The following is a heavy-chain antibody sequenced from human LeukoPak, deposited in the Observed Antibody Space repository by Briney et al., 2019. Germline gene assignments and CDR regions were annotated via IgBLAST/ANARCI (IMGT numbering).Heavy chain of an antibody. V-gene: IGHV4-59*01. J-gene: IGHJ6*02. CDR2: IYYSGST. Sequence: SETLSLTCTVSGGSISSYYWSWIRQPPGKGLEWIGYIYYSGSTNYNPSLKSRVTISIDTSKNQFSLKLSSVTAADTAVYYCARVQYYYDSSGYVPYGMDVWGQGTTVTVSS. CDR1: GGSISSYY. CDR3: ARVQYYYDSSGYVPYGMDV. D-gene: IGHD3-22*01.